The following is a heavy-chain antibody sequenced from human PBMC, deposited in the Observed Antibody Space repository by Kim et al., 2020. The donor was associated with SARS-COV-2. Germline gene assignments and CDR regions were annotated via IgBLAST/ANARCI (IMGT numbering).Heavy chain of an antibody. Sequence: ASVKVSCKASGYTFTAYYIHWLRQAPGQGLEWMGWINPNYGGTNYAQKFQGRVTMTTDTSITTAYMELSRLTSDDTAVYYCVRASQDLLSDYWGQGILVTVSS. CDR2: INPNYGGT. CDR1: GYTFTAYY. CDR3: VRASQDLLSDY. V-gene: IGHV1-2*02. J-gene: IGHJ4*02.